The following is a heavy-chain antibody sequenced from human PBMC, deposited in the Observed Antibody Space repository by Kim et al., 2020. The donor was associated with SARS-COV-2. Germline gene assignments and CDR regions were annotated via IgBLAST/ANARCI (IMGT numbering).Heavy chain of an antibody. CDR1: GYSFSSYN. V-gene: IGHV7-4-1*02. Sequence: ASVKVSCKASGYSFSSYNLNWVRQAPGQGPEWMGWINTNTGNPTYAQGLTGRFVFSMDTSVNTVYLQISSLKAEDTAGYYCARQLYEDYYYCMDVWGQGTTVTVSS. J-gene: IGHJ6*02. CDR3: ARQLYEDYYYCMDV. CDR2: INTNTGNP. D-gene: IGHD2-8*01.